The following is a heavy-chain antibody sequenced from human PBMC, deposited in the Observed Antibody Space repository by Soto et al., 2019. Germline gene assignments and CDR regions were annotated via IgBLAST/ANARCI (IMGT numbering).Heavy chain of an antibody. J-gene: IGHJ6*02. CDR2: IYYSGST. CDR3: ARERGGSDYGGNTRGYGMDV. V-gene: IGHV4-59*01. CDR1: GGSISSYY. Sequence: QVQLQESGPGLVKPSETLSLTCTVSGGSISSYYWSWIRQPPGKGLEWIGYIYYSGSTNYNPSLKGRVPISVDTAKNQFSLKLGAVTAADTAVYYCARERGGSDYGGNTRGYGMDVWGQGTTVTVSS. D-gene: IGHD4-17*01.